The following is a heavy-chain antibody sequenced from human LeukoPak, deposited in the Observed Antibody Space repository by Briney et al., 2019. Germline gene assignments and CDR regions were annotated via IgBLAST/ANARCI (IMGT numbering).Heavy chain of an antibody. J-gene: IGHJ4*02. CDR1: GFTFSSYG. V-gene: IGHV3-33*06. Sequence: GGSPRLSCAASGFTFSSYGMHWVRQAPGKGLEWVAVIWYDGSNKYYADSVKGRFTISRDNSKNTLYLQMNSLRAEDTAVYYCAKDTFYYDSSGQNDYWGQGTLVTVSS. CDR2: IWYDGSNK. D-gene: IGHD3-22*01. CDR3: AKDTFYYDSSGQNDY.